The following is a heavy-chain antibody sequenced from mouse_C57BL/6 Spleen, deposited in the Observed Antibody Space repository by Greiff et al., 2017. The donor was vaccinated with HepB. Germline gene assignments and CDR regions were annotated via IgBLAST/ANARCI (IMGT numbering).Heavy chain of an antibody. CDR2: IYPGDGDT. V-gene: IGHV1-82*01. CDR1: GYAFSSSW. J-gene: IGHJ2*01. CDR3: ARSEREYFDY. Sequence: VQLQQSGPELVKPGASVKISCKASGYAFSSSWMNWVKQRPGKGLEWIGRIYPGDGDTNYNGKFKGKATLTADKSSSTAYMQLSSLTSEDSAVYFYARSEREYFDYWGQGTTLTVSS.